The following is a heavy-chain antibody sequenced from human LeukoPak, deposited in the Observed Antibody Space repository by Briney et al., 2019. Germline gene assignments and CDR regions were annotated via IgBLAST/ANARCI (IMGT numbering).Heavy chain of an antibody. J-gene: IGHJ4*02. D-gene: IGHD6-13*01. Sequence: GGSLRLSCAASGFTFSSYGMHWVRQAPGKGLEWVAVISHDGSNKYFADSVKGRFTISRDNSKNTLYVQMNSLRAEDTAVYYCAKDSTSSWYMLDYWGQGTLVTVSS. CDR2: ISHDGSNK. CDR1: GFTFSSYG. CDR3: AKDSTSSWYMLDY. V-gene: IGHV3-30*18.